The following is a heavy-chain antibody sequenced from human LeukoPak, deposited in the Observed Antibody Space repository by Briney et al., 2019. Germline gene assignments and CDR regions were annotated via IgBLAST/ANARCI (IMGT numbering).Heavy chain of an antibody. CDR3: ARVRHSNYPFDY. V-gene: IGHV3-48*03. CDR2: ISISGSTI. CDR1: GFTFSSYE. J-gene: IGHJ4*02. Sequence: GGSLRLSCAASGFTFSSYEMNWVRQAPGKGLEWVSYISISGSTIYYADSVKGRFTISRDNAKNSLYLQMNSLRAEDTAVYYCARVRHSNYPFDYWGQGTLVTVSS. D-gene: IGHD4-11*01.